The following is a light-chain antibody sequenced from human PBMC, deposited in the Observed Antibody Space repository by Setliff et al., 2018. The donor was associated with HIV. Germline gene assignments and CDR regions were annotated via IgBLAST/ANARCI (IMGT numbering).Light chain of an antibody. CDR3: SSYAITNTLP. CDR1: SRDVGGYNY. J-gene: IGLJ1*01. Sequence: QSVLTQPASVSGSPGQSITISCTGTSRDVGGYNYVSWYQQHPGKAPKLIIYEVRNRPSGASNRFSGSKSGNTASLTISGLQTEDEADYYCSSYAITNTLPFGTGTKVTGL. V-gene: IGLV2-14*01. CDR2: EVR.